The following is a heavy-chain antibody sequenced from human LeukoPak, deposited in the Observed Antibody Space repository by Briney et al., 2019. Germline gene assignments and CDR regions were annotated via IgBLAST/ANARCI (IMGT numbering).Heavy chain of an antibody. CDR2: MSNDGNSK. CDR1: GFTFSSYT. Sequence: GRSLRLPCAASGFTFSSYTMHWVRQAPGKGLEWVAVMSNDGNSKYYAGSVKGRFTISRDTSKSTLDLQMNGLRPEDTAVYYCARARATGSVTIGIWGQGTLVTVSS. CDR3: ARARATGSVTIGI. V-gene: IGHV3-30-3*01. J-gene: IGHJ4*02. D-gene: IGHD4-17*01.